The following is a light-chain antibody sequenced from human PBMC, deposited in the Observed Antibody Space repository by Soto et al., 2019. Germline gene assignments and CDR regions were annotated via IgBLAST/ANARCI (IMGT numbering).Light chain of an antibody. CDR2: KAS. J-gene: IGKJ4*01. CDR3: QYYNSYSVT. CDR1: QSIPGW. Sequence: DIQMTQSPSTLSASVGDRVTITCRASQSIPGWLAWYQQKPGKGPELLIYKASSLESWVPSRFSGSGSGTEFTLTISSLQPDDFAIYYCQYYNSYSVTFGGGTKLEIK. V-gene: IGKV1-5*03.